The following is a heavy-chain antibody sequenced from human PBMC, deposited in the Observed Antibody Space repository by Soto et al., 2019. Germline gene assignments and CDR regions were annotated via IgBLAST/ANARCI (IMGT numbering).Heavy chain of an antibody. CDR2: ISYDGNKA. CDR3: AKHPHSSGSYYYFDY. Sequence: SGFTFSSYGMHWVRQAPGKGLEWVTLISYDGNKAYYADSVKGRFTISRDNSNNTLYLQMNSLRTEDTAVYYCAKHPHSSGSYYYFDYWGQGTLVTVSS. V-gene: IGHV3-30*18. J-gene: IGHJ4*02. D-gene: IGHD6-19*01. CDR1: GFTFSSYG.